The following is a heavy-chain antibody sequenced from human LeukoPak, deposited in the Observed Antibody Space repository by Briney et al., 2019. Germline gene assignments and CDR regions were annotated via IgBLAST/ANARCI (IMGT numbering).Heavy chain of an antibody. V-gene: IGHV3-7*01. Sequence: GGSLRLSCAAYGFTSTNFWIHWVRQAPGKGLEWVANINQDGSTEQYVGSVKGRFTIFRDNAKNSVYLQMNSLIVDDTAVYYCTGERLAGGFDIWGQGTLVTVSS. D-gene: IGHD2-15*01. CDR3: TGERLAGGFDI. CDR1: GFTSTNFW. CDR2: INQDGSTE. J-gene: IGHJ3*02.